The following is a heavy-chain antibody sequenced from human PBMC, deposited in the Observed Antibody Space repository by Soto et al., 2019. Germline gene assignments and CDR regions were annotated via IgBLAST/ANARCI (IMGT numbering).Heavy chain of an antibody. CDR2: IYWDDDK. V-gene: IGHV2-5*02. D-gene: IGHD3-3*01. CDR3: AHRVLRTVFGLVTTTAIYFDF. CDR1: GFSLTTSGVC. J-gene: IGHJ4*02. Sequence: QITLNESGPTVVRPTETLTLTCRFSGFSLTTSGVCVGWIRQSPGKAPEWLALIYWDDDKRYSASLKSRITITKDTSKNQVGLTVSDLDPTDTATYYCAHRVLRTVFGLVTTTAIYFDFWCQGTPVAVSS.